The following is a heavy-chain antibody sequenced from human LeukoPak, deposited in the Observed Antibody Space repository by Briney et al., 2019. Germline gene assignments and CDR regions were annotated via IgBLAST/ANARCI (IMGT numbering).Heavy chain of an antibody. CDR3: AGTHYDFWSAYLDS. CDR1: DASINYNY. CDR2: IYHRDNT. D-gene: IGHD3-3*01. J-gene: IGHJ4*02. Sequence: SETLSLTCTVSDASINYNYWSWVRQPPGKGLEWIGYIYHRDNTNYNPSLESRVTISLDTSRSQFSLKLRSVTAADTAVYYCAGTHYDFWSAYLDSWGQGTLVTVSS. V-gene: IGHV4-59*01.